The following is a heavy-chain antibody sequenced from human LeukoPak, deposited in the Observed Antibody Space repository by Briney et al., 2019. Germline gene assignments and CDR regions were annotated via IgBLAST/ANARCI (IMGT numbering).Heavy chain of an antibody. CDR2: IYSGGST. CDR3: ARYCSSTSCRRNYGMDV. D-gene: IGHD2-2*01. CDR1: GFTVSSNY. J-gene: IGHJ6*02. V-gene: IGHV3-53*01. Sequence: GGSLRLSCAASGFTVSSNYMSWVRQAPGKGLEWVSVIYSGGSTYYADSVKGRFTISRDNSKNTLYLQMNSLRAEDTAVYYCARYCSSTSCRRNYGMDVWGQGTTVTVSS.